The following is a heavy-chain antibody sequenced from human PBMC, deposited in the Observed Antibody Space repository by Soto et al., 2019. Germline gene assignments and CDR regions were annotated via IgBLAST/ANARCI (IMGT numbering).Heavy chain of an antibody. D-gene: IGHD3-3*01. Sequence: GGSLRLSCAASGFTFSNAWMNWVRQAPGKGLEWVGRIKSKTDGGTTDYAAPVKGRFTISRDDSKNTLYLQMNSLKTEDTAVYYCTTTYYDFWSGYRADYWGQGTLVTVSS. CDR2: IKSKTDGGTT. V-gene: IGHV3-15*07. CDR1: GFTFSNAW. CDR3: TTTYYDFWSGYRADY. J-gene: IGHJ4*02.